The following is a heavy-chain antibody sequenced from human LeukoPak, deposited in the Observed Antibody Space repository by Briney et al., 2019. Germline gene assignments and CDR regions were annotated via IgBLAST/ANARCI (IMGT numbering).Heavy chain of an antibody. CDR3: TRAPYGGNSLATY. V-gene: IGHV3-49*04. Sequence: PGRSLRLSCTASGFTFGDYAMSWVRQAPGKGLEWVSFIRSKPYVGTPEYAASVKGRFTVSRDDSKSIAYLQMNSLKTEDTAVYYCTRAPYGGNSLATYWGQGTLVTVTS. J-gene: IGHJ4*02. CDR2: IRSKPYVGTP. CDR1: GFTFGDYA. D-gene: IGHD4-23*01.